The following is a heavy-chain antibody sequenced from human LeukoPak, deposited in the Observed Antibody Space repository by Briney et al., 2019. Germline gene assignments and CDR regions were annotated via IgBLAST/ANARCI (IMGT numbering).Heavy chain of an antibody. CDR1: GYNFINYW. J-gene: IGHJ4*02. V-gene: IGHV5-51*01. CDR3: SRRPPIYGDYSYYFDS. D-gene: IGHD4-17*01. CDR2: INPADSDT. Sequence: GESLKISCQASGYNFINYWIGWVRQMPGKGLEWMGVINPADSDTRYSPSFQGQVTISADKSINTAYLQWNTLGAPDTAVYFCSRRPPIYGDYSYYFDSWGQGTLVTVSS.